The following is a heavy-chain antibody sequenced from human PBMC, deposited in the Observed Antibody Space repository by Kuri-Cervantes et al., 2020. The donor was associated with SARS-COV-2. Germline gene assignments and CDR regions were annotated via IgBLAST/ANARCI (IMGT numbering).Heavy chain of an antibody. CDR3: ARASFDFWSGYYTGYYFDY. J-gene: IGHJ4*02. D-gene: IGHD3-3*01. V-gene: IGHV3-7*01. CDR1: GFTFSSYW. CDR2: IKQDGSEK. Sequence: GGSLRLSCAASGFTFSSYWVSWVRQAPGKGLEWVANIKQDGSEKYYVDSVKGRFTISRDNAKNSLYLQMNSLRAEDTAVYYCARASFDFWSGYYTGYYFDYWGQGTPVTVSS.